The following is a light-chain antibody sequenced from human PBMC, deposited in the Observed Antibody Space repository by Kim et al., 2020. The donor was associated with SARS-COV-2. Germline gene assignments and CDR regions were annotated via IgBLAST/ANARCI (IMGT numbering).Light chain of an antibody. J-gene: IGKJ4*01. CDR1: EDISNF. Sequence: AYEGDRVTITCRASEDISNFLDWFQQIPGKAPKSLISDASNLRSGVPLRFSGSGSGTDFTLTISSLQPEDFVTYYCEQYKSYPLTFGGGTKVDIK. CDR3: EQYKSYPLT. CDR2: DAS. V-gene: IGKV1-16*01.